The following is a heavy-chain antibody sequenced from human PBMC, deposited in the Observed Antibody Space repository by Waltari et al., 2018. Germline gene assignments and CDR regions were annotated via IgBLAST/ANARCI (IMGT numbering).Heavy chain of an antibody. V-gene: IGHV4-30-2*01. Sequence: QLQLQESGSGLVRPSQTLSLTCAVSGGSISSGCYSWSWIRQPPGKGLEWIGYIYHSGSTYYNPSLKSRVTIAVDRSKNQFALKLSSVTAADTAVYYCAREVVVVVAATRGYNWFDPWGQGTLVTVSS. J-gene: IGHJ5*02. D-gene: IGHD2-15*01. CDR2: IYHSGST. CDR3: AREVVVVVAATRGYNWFDP. CDR1: GGSISSGCYS.